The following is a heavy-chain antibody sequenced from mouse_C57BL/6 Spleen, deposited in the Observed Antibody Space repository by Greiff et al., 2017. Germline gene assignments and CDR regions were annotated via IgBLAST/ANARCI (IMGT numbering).Heavy chain of an antibody. Sequence: EVQGVESGGGLVKPGGSLKLSCAASGFTFSDYGIHWVRQAPEKGLEWVAYISSGSSTIYYADTVKGRFTISRDNAKNTLFLQMTSLRSEDTAMYYCARSFLPGYAMDYWGQGTSVTVSS. J-gene: IGHJ4*01. CDR1: GFTFSDYG. CDR3: ARSFLPGYAMDY. V-gene: IGHV5-17*01. CDR2: ISSGSSTI.